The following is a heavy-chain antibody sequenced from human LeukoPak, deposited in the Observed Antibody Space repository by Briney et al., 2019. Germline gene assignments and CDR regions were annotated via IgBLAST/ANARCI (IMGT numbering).Heavy chain of an antibody. CDR2: IPSSGPVT. J-gene: IGHJ5*02. CDR1: GFTVSSNY. V-gene: IGHV3-53*01. Sequence: GGSLRLSCAASGFTVSSNYMSWVRQAPGKGLEWVSGIPSSGPVTYYADSVKGRFTISRDNSKNTFYLQMNSLTAEDTGVYYCANRVAQHDSWGQGTLVTVSS. CDR3: ANRVAQHDS. D-gene: IGHD3-16*01.